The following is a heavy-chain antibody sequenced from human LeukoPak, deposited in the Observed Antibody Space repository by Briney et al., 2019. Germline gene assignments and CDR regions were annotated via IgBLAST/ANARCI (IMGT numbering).Heavy chain of an antibody. CDR3: AREGDYYDSSGYYGY. CDR1: GYIFTGYY. V-gene: IGHV1-2*04. CDR2: INPNTGGT. D-gene: IGHD3-22*01. Sequence: ASVKVSCKASGYIFTGYYMHWVRQVPGQGLEWMGWINPNTGGTTYAQQFQGWVTMTRDTSISTAYMELRRLRSDDTAVYYCAREGDYYDSSGYYGYWGQGTLVTVSS. J-gene: IGHJ4*02.